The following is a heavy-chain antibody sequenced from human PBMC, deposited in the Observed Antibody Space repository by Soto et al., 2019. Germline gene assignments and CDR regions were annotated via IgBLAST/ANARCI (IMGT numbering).Heavy chain of an antibody. CDR2: ISYDGSNK. J-gene: IGHJ4*02. CDR1: GFTFSSYG. Sequence: GGSLRLSCAASGFTFSSYGMHWVRQAPGKGLEWVAVISYDGSNKYYADSVKGRFTISRDNSKNTLYLQMNSLRAEDTAVYYCAKDVEPSPGIAAAGTAVDYWGQGTLVTVSS. D-gene: IGHD6-13*01. CDR3: AKDVEPSPGIAAAGTAVDY. V-gene: IGHV3-30*18.